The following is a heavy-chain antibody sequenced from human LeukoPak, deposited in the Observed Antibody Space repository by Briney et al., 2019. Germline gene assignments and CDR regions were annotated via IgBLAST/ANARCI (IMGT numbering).Heavy chain of an antibody. CDR3: AREIVVVPAATPGSFDY. Sequence: SVKVSCKASGGTFSSYAISWVRQAPGQGLEWMGGIIPIFGTANYAQKFQGRVTITADESTSTAYMELSSLRSEDTAVYYCAREIVVVPAATPGSFDYWGQGTLVTVSS. V-gene: IGHV1-69*13. D-gene: IGHD2-2*01. CDR2: IIPIFGTA. J-gene: IGHJ4*02. CDR1: GGTFSSYA.